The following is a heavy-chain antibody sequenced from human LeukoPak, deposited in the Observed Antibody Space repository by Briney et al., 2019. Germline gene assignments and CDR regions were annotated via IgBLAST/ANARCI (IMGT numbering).Heavy chain of an antibody. CDR1: GYSISSGYY. CDR3: ARQDQKYYYDSSGYYYEGGFDY. D-gene: IGHD3-22*01. CDR2: IYYSGST. V-gene: IGHV4-38-2*01. J-gene: IGHJ4*02. Sequence: PSETLSLTCAVSGYSISSGYYWGWIRQPPGKGLEWIGYIYYSGSTYYNPSLKSRVTISVDTSKNQFSLKLSSVTAADTAVYYCARQDQKYYYDSSGYYYEGGFDYWGQGTLVTVSS.